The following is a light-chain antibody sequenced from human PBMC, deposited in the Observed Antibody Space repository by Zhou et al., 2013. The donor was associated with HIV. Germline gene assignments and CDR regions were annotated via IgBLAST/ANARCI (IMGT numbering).Light chain of an antibody. CDR2: DAS. V-gene: IGKV3-20*01. CDR3: QRYGGSPPT. J-gene: IGKJ4*01. CDR1: HTISANY. Sequence: EIVLTQSPGTLSLSPGERATPSCRASHTISANYLAWYQQKPGQAPRLLIYDASNRATGIPDRISGSGSGTDFTLTISRLEPEDFAVYYCQRYGGSPPTFGGGTEVEI.